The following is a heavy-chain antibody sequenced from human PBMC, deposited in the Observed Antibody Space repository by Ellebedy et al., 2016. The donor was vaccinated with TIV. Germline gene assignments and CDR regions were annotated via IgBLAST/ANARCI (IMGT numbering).Heavy chain of an antibody. Sequence: GESLKISCLASGFPFSSYAMSWVRQAPGKGLEWVSGVSGSGGSAYHSDSVKVRFTISRDNSNNTLYLQMNSLRTEDTAVYYCSREVQPLSPKFDYWGQGTLVTVSS. CDR3: SREVQPLSPKFDY. V-gene: IGHV3-23*01. CDR1: GFPFSSYA. CDR2: VSGSGGSA. D-gene: IGHD1-26*01. J-gene: IGHJ4*02.